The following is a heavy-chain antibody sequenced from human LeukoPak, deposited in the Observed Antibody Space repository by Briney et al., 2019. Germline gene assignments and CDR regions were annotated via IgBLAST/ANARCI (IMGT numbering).Heavy chain of an antibody. CDR2: ISSSSSYI. CDR3: ARVGVQLERRRAFDI. V-gene: IGHV3-21*01. D-gene: IGHD1-1*01. CDR1: GFTFSSYS. Sequence: PGGSLRLSCAASGFTFSSYSMNWVRQAPGKGLERVSSISSSSSYIYYADSVKGRFTISRGNAKNSLYLQMNSLRAEDTAVYYCARVGVQLERRRAFDIWGQGTMVTVSS. J-gene: IGHJ3*02.